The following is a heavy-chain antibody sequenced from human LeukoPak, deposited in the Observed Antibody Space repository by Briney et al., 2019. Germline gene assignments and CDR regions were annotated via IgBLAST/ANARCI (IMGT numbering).Heavy chain of an antibody. CDR3: AKATYLGSSWYAFDY. CDR1: GFTFSSRDW. Sequence: PGGSLRLSCVASGFTFSSRDWMTWVRQAPGKGLEWVANIKQDGSEKNYVDSVKGRFTISRDNAKNSVDLQMNSLRVEDTAVYYCAKATYLGSSWYAFDYWGQGTLVTVSS. CDR2: IKQDGSEK. J-gene: IGHJ4*02. V-gene: IGHV3-7*01. D-gene: IGHD6-13*01.